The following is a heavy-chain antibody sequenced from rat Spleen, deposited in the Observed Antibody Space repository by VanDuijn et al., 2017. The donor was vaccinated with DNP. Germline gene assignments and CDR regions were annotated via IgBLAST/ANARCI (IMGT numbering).Heavy chain of an antibody. Sequence: EVQLVESGGGLVQPGRSLKLSCAASGFTFSDYNMAWVRQAPKMGLEWVATISYDGSGTYYRDSVKGRFTISRDSAKSTLYLQMDSLRSEDTATYSCARGDAWGQGTSVTVSS. CDR2: ISYDGSGT. CDR1: GFTFSDYN. CDR3: ARGDA. V-gene: IGHV5-7*01. J-gene: IGHJ4*01.